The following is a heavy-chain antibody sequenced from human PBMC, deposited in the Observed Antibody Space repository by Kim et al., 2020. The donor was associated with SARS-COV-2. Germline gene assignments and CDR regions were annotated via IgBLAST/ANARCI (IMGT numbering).Heavy chain of an antibody. V-gene: IGHV4-39*07. Sequence: NYYNPSPRRRVTISVDTSKTQFSLKLSSVTAADTAVYYCARHDYGDPIDYWGQGTLVTVSS. D-gene: IGHD4-17*01. CDR2: N. CDR3: ARHDYGDPIDY. J-gene: IGHJ4*02.